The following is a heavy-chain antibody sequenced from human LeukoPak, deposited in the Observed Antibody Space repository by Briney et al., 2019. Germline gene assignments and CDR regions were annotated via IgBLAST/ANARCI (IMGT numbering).Heavy chain of an antibody. CDR2: IYPGDSDT. J-gene: IGHJ3*02. D-gene: IGHD3-10*01. V-gene: IGHV5-51*01. CDR1: GYTFTSYW. Sequence: GESLKISCKGSGYTFTSYWIGWVRQMPGKGLEWMGIIYPGDSDTRYSPSFQGQVTFSVDKSISNAYLQWSGLMASDTAIYYCARRQLGGEAFDIWGQGTVVTVSS. CDR3: ARRQLGGEAFDI.